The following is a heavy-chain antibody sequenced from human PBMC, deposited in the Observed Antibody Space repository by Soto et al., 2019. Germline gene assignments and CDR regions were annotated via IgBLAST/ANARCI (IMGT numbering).Heavy chain of an antibody. V-gene: IGHV3-30*04. CDR3: AREMIPMIMGGMSAKDV. Sequence: QVQLVESGGGVVQPERSQRLFCTASKFTFASYVMHWVRQAPGEGLEWVALISFDGTNKYYADSVKGRFTISRDNSKNTMYLQMNSLRPEDTAVYYCAREMIPMIMGGMSAKDVRGQGTTVNVS. CDR2: ISFDGTNK. J-gene: IGHJ6*02. D-gene: IGHD3-22*01. CDR1: KFTFASYV.